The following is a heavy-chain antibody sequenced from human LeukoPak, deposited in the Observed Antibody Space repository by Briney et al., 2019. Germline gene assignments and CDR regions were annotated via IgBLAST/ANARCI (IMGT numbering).Heavy chain of an antibody. CDR2: IWYDGSNK. CDR3: ARDSCGSDCYSLAAFDI. Sequence: GRSLRLSCAASGFTFSSYGMHWVRQAPGKGLEWVAVIWYDGSNKYYADSVKGRFTISRDNSKNTLYLQMNSLRAEDTAVYYCARDSCGSDCYSLAAFDIWGQGTMVTVSS. J-gene: IGHJ3*02. V-gene: IGHV3-33*01. CDR1: GFTFSSYG. D-gene: IGHD2-21*02.